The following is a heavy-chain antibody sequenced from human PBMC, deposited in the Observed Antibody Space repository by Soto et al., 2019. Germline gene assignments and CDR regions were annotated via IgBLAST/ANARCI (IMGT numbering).Heavy chain of an antibody. CDR3: AKDRAYYYDSSGYYPSVSWYFDL. Sequence: PVGSLTLSCAASGFTLSSYAMSWVRQAPGKGLEWVSAISGSGGSTYYADSVKGRFTISRDNSKNTLYLQMNSLRAEDTAVYYCAKDRAYYYDSSGYYPSVSWYFDLWGRGTLVTVSS. D-gene: IGHD3-22*01. J-gene: IGHJ2*01. CDR1: GFTLSSYA. CDR2: ISGSGGST. V-gene: IGHV3-23*01.